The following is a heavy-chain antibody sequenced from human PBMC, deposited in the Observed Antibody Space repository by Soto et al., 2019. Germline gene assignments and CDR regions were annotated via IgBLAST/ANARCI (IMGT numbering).Heavy chain of an antibody. D-gene: IGHD3-10*01. Sequence: QITLKESGPTLVKPTQTITLTCTFSGFSLSTSGVGVGWIRQPPGKALEWLALIYWDDDKRYSPSLKSRLTITKNCSKHQVVLTMTNMDPVDSAKYYCAHTRDRGVIIRHWGDGTLVTVSS. V-gene: IGHV2-5*02. CDR2: IYWDDDK. J-gene: IGHJ4*01. CDR1: GFSLSTSGVG. CDR3: AHTRDRGVIIRH.